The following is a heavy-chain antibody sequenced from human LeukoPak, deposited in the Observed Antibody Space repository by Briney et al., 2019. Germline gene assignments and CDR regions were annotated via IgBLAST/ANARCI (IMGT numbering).Heavy chain of an antibody. D-gene: IGHD1-1*01. Sequence: SETLSLTCVVSGFSISSSYYWGWIRQPPGRGLEWIVNSHPSGTTFYNSSLKSRVAMSIDTSKNQFSLKLVSVTAADTAIYYCAREAERRIVNWGQGTLVTVSS. CDR1: GFSISSSYY. V-gene: IGHV4-38-2*02. CDR2: SHPSGTT. CDR3: AREAERRIVN. J-gene: IGHJ4*02.